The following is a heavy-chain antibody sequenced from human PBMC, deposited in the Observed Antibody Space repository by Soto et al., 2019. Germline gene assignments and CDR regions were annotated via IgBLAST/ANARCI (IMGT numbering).Heavy chain of an antibody. V-gene: IGHV4-34*01. CDR3: ARGPGSYHKYYYYGMDV. Sequence: PSETLSLTCAVYGGSFSGYYWSWIRQPPGKGLEWIGEINHSGSTNYNPSLKSRVTISVDTSKNQFSLKLSSVTAADTAVYYCARGPGSYHKYYYYGMDVWGQGTTVTVSS. CDR2: INHSGST. CDR1: GGSFSGYY. D-gene: IGHD3-10*01. J-gene: IGHJ6*02.